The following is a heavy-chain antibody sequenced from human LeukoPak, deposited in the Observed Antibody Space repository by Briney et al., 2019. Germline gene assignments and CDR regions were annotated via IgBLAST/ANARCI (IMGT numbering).Heavy chain of an antibody. CDR1: GGPISSSSYY. CDR3: ARRLSGGYADHVWGSYRYTSVGAFDI. V-gene: IGHV4-39*01. CDR2: IYYSGST. D-gene: IGHD3-16*02. Sequence: SETLSLTCTVSGGPISSSSYYWGWIRQPPGKGLEWIGSIYYSGSTYYNPSLKSRVTISVDTSKNQFSLKLSSVTAADTAVYYCARRLSGGYADHVWGSYRYTSVGAFDIWGQGTMVTVSS. J-gene: IGHJ3*02.